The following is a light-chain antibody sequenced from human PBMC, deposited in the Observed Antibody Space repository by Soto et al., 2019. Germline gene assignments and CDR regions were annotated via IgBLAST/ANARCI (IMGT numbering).Light chain of an antibody. CDR3: QQYNGYWT. V-gene: IGKV1-5*03. Sequence: DIRMIQSPSTLSASVGDRITITCRASQGISGSLAWYQQKPGKAPKLLIYEAYNLKSGVPSRFSGSGSGTAYTLTISSLQPDDSESYYCQQYNGYWTFGKGTRVVIK. J-gene: IGKJ1*01. CDR2: EAY. CDR1: QGISGS.